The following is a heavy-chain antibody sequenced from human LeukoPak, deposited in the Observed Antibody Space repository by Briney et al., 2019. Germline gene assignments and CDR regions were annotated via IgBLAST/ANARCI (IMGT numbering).Heavy chain of an antibody. CDR2: VYYSGST. J-gene: IGHJ4*02. V-gene: IGHV4-61*01. CDR3: ARIKSSGWYYDY. Sequence: PSETLSLTCIVSGGSVYSGTYYWSWVRQPPGKGLEWIGYVYYSGSTNYNPSLRSRVTISLDTSKNQFSLRLSSVTAADTAVYYGARIKSSGWYYDYWGQGTLVTVSS. D-gene: IGHD6-19*01. CDR1: GGSVYSGTYY.